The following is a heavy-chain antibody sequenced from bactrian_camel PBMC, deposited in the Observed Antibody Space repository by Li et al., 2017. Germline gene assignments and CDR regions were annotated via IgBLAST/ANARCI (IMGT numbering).Heavy chain of an antibody. CDR1: ADALMFM. CDR3: ATAQGYIDPWFPRANYNY. J-gene: IGHJ4*01. D-gene: IGHD5*01. CDR2: IWPGDTRK. Sequence: HVQLVESGGGSAQAGGSLRLSCSASADALMFMAWFRQAPGKEREGVAAIWPGDTRKYYADSVKGRFTISQDHPKNTVYLQMNNLKPEDTAMYYCATAQGYIDPWFPRANYNYWGQGTQVTVS. V-gene: IGHV3S63*01.